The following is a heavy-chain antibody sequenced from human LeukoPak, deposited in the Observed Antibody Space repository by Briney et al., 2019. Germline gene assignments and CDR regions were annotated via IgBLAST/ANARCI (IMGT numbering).Heavy chain of an antibody. V-gene: IGHV4-39*01. Sequence: SETLSLTCSVSGGSISSRSNYWGWVRQSPGKGLEWIGSFYYSESTYYNPSLESRVIISIDTSKNEFSLKVSAVTAGDTAVYYCARHGWYSSSWQNFDFWGQGTLVTVSS. J-gene: IGHJ4*02. D-gene: IGHD6-13*01. CDR2: FYYSEST. CDR1: GGSISSRSNY. CDR3: ARHGWYSSSWQNFDF.